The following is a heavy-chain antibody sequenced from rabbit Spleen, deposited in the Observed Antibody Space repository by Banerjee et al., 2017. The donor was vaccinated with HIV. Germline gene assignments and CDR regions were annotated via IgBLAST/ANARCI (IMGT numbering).Heavy chain of an antibody. D-gene: IGHD1-1*01. CDR1: GFDFSDRDV. CDR3: VRGASSSGYYSL. V-gene: IGHV1S7*01. CDR2: IDPVFGIT. Sequence: RLVESGGGLVQPGGSLKLSCKASGFDFSDRDVMCWVRQAPGKGLEWIGYIDPVFGITYYASWVNGRFTVSSHNAQNTLYLQLNSLTAADTATYFCVRGASSSGYYSLWGPGTLVTVS. J-gene: IGHJ4*01.